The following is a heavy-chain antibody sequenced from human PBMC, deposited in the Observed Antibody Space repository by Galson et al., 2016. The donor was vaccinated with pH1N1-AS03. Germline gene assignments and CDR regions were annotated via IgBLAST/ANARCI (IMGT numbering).Heavy chain of an antibody. CDR3: AKARGLETPNYFFDY. J-gene: IGHJ4*02. D-gene: IGHD1-1*01. CDR1: GYTVTTYG. Sequence: SCKASGYTVTTYGITWVRQAPGKGLEWVSLIHDDGVGTYYADSVKGRFTISRDNSKNTLFLHMNSLRAEDTAVYYCAKARGLETPNYFFDYWGQGTLVTVSS. CDR2: IHDDGVGT. V-gene: IGHV3-23*03.